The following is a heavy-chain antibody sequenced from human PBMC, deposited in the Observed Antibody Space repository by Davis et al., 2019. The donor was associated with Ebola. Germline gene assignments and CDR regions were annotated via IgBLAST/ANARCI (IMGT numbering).Heavy chain of an antibody. CDR2: INPSGGST. J-gene: IGHJ5*02. Sequence: ASVKVSCKASGYTFTGYYMHWVRQAPGQGLEWMGIINPSGGSTSYAQKFQGRVTMTRDTSTSTVYMELSSLRSEDTAVYYCARSIAARRSWFDPWGQGTLVTVSS. CDR1: GYTFTGYY. CDR3: ARSIAARRSWFDP. D-gene: IGHD6-6*01. V-gene: IGHV1-46*01.